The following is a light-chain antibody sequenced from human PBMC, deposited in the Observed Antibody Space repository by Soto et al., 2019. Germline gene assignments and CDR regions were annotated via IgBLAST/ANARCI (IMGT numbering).Light chain of an antibody. CDR1: QGISTW. CDR2: TAS. CDR3: QQGDSFPLT. V-gene: IGKV1-12*01. J-gene: IGKJ4*01. Sequence: DLQMTQSPSSVSASVGDRVTITCRASQGISTWLAWFQQKPGEAPRLLIYTASTLHSGVPSRFSGSESGTDFTLTISSLQPEDFATYYCQQGDSFPLTFGGGTKVEIK.